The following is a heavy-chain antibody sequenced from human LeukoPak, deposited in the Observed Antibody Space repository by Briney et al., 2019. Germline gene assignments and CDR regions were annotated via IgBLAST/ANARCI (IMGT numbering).Heavy chain of an antibody. V-gene: IGHV3-30*18. J-gene: IGHJ4*02. CDR3: AKDYSSSWLRFDY. D-gene: IGHD6-13*01. CDR2: ISYDGSNK. CDR1: GFTFSSYG. Sequence: GGSLRLSCAASGFTFSSYGMHWVRQAPGKGLEWVAVISYDGSNKYYADSVKGRFTISRDNSKNTLYPQVNSLRAEDTAVYYCAKDYSSSWLRFDYWGQGTLVTVSS.